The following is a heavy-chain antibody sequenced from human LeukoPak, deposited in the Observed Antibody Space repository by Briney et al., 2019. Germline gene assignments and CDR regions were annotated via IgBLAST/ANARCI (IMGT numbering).Heavy chain of an antibody. CDR3: ARDPDYYGMDV. D-gene: IGHD3-10*01. CDR2: IYSGGST. CDR1: GFTVSSNY. V-gene: IGHV3-53*01. J-gene: IGHJ6*02. Sequence: GGSLRLSCAASGFTVSSNYMSWVRQAPGKGLEWVSVIYSGGSTYYADSVKGRFTISRDNFTNTLYLQMNSLRAEDTAVYFCARDPDYYGMDVWGQGTTVTVSS.